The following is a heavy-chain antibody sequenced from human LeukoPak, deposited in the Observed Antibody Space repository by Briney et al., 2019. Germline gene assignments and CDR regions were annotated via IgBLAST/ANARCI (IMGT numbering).Heavy chain of an antibody. D-gene: IGHD2-21*02. J-gene: IGHJ6*03. CDR2: IYYSGST. CDR1: GGSISNYY. Sequence: SETLSLTCTVSGGSISNYYWSWIRQPPGKGLEWIGYIYYSGSTNYNPSLKSRVTISVDTSKNQFSLKLSSVTAADTAVYYCARARTYCGGDCYLNYYYYMDVWGKGTTVTVSS. CDR3: ARARTYCGGDCYLNYYYYMDV. V-gene: IGHV4-59*12.